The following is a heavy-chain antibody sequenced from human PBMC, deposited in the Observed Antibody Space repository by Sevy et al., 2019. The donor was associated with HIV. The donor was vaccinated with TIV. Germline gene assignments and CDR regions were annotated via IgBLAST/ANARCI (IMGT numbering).Heavy chain of an antibody. V-gene: IGHV3-15*01. CDR2: IKSKPDGGTK. CDR1: GFTFTYAW. Sequence: GGSLRLSCAASGFTFTYAWMSWVRQAPGKGLEWVGRIKSKPDGGTKDYDAPVKGKFTISRDDSKNTVYLKMNRLKTGDTAVYYCATDPIIVLLVTDGMDVWGQGTTVTVSS. CDR3: ATDPIIVLLVTDGMDV. J-gene: IGHJ6*02. D-gene: IGHD2-8*02.